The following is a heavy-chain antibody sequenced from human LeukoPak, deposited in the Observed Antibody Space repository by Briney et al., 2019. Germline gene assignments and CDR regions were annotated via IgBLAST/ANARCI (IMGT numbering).Heavy chain of an antibody. CDR1: GCTFSSYG. V-gene: IGHV3-30*02. CDR3: AKVEAGDY. J-gene: IGHJ4*02. CDR2: IHYDGSNK. D-gene: IGHD6-13*01. Sequence: GESLRLSCAASGCTFSSYGMHWVRQAPGKGLEWVAFIHYDGSNKYYADSVKGRFTISRDNSKNTLYLQMNSVRAEDTAVYYCAKVEAGDYWGQGTLVTVSS.